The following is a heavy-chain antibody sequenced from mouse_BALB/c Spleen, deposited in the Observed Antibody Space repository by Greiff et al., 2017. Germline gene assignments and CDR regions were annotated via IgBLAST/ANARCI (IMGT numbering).Heavy chain of an antibody. CDR3: ARHGYGNYAMDY. D-gene: IGHD2-10*02. CDR1: GFTFSSYG. J-gene: IGHJ4*01. CDR2: ISSGGSYT. V-gene: IGHV5-6*01. Sequence: EVKLQESGGDLVKPGGSLKLSCAASGFTFSSYGMSWVRQTPDKRLEWVATISSGGSYTYYPDSVKGRFTISRDNAKNTLYLQMSSLKSEDTAMYYCARHGYGNYAMDYWGQGTSVTVSS.